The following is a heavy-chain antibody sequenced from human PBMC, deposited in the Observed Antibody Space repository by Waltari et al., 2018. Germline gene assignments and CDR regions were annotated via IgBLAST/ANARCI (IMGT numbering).Heavy chain of an antibody. Sequence: QVQLVESGGGVVQPGRSLRLSCAASGFTFSSYGMHWVRQAPGKGLEWVAVISYDGSNKYYADSVKGRFTISRDNSKNTLYLQMNSLRAEDTAVYYCAKDGGGDSSGWYGLWYWGQGTLVTVSS. CDR3: AKDGGGDSSGWYGLWY. D-gene: IGHD6-19*01. CDR1: GFTFSSYG. CDR2: ISYDGSNK. J-gene: IGHJ4*02. V-gene: IGHV3-30*18.